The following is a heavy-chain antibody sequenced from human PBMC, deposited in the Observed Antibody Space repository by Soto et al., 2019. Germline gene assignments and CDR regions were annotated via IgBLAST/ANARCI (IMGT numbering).Heavy chain of an antibody. V-gene: IGHV5-10-1*01. D-gene: IGHD2-2*01. J-gene: IGHJ6*02. Sequence: GESLKISCKGSGYSFTSYWISWVRQMPGKGLEWGGRIDPSDSYTNYSPSPQGHVTISADKSISTAYLQWSSLKASDTAMYYCARHRGCSSTSCRLYYYYGMDVWGQGTTVTVSS. CDR1: GYSFTSYW. CDR3: ARHRGCSSTSCRLYYYYGMDV. CDR2: IDPSDSYT.